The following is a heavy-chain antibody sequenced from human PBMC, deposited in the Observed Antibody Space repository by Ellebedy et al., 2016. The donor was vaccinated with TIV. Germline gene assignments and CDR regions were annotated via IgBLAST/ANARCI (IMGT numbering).Heavy chain of an antibody. CDR2: IYYSWST. V-gene: IGHV4-59*01. CDR3: AREVTRGMDV. J-gene: IGHJ6*02. Sequence: MPSETLSLTCTVSGVSISSYYWSWIRQPLGKGLEWIGYIYYSWSTNYNPSLKSRVTISVDTSKNQFSLKLSSVTAADTAVYYCAREVTRGMDVWGQGTTVTVSS. CDR1: GVSISSYY. D-gene: IGHD4-11*01.